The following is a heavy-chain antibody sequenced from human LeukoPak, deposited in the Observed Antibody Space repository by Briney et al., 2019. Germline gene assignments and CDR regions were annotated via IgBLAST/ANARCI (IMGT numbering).Heavy chain of an antibody. Sequence: GGSLRLSCAASGFIVSSSSMIWVRQAPGKGLEWISLIYNGGSLHYADSVKGRFTVSRDNSKNTLFLQMYSLGVEDTAMYYCAREAELYGGAYDLWGPGTMVTVSS. V-gene: IGHV3-53*01. D-gene: IGHD2/OR15-2a*01. CDR2: IYNGGSL. CDR1: GFIVSSSS. J-gene: IGHJ3*01. CDR3: AREAELYGGAYDL.